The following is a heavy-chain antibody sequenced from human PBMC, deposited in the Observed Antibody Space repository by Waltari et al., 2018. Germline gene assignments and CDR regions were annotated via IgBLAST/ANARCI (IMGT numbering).Heavy chain of an antibody. J-gene: IGHJ4*02. D-gene: IGHD6-13*01. Sequence: QVQLVQSGAEVKKPGASVKVSCKASGYTFTSYDINWVRQATGQGLEWMGWMNPNSGNTGYAQKFQGIVTITRNTSISTAYMELSSLRSEDTAVYYCARDTGYSSSYLFDYWGQGTLVTVSS. V-gene: IGHV1-8*03. CDR3: ARDTGYSSSYLFDY. CDR1: GYTFTSYD. CDR2: MNPNSGNT.